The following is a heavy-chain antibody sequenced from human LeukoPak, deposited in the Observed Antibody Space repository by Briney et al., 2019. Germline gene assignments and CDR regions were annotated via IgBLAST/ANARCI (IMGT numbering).Heavy chain of an antibody. CDR2: IYYSGST. CDR1: GGSISSSSSY. V-gene: IGHV4-39*01. D-gene: IGHD6-13*01. J-gene: IGHJ4*02. Sequence: SETLSLTCTVSGGSISSSSSYWGWIRQPPGKGLECIGSIYYSGSTYYNPSLKSRVTIYVDTSKNQFSLKLSSVTAADTAVYYCARQVEYSSSWFDYWGQGTLVTVSS. CDR3: ARQVEYSSSWFDY.